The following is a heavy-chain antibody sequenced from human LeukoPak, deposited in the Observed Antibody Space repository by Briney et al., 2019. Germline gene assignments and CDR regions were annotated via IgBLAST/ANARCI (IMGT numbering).Heavy chain of an antibody. J-gene: IGHJ4*02. V-gene: IGHV1-2*02. CDR3: AREGGVRYFDWLPTNFDY. Sequence: ASVKVSCKASGYTFTGYYMHWVRQAPGQGLEWMGWINPNSGGTNYAQKFQGRVTMTRDTSISTAYMELSRLRSDDTAVYYCAREGGVRYFDWLPTNFDYWGQGTLVTVSS. CDR1: GYTFTGYY. D-gene: IGHD3-9*01. CDR2: INPNSGGT.